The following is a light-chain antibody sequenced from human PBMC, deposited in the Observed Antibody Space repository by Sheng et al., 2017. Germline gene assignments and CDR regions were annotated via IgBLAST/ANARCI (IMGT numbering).Light chain of an antibody. Sequence: EIVLTQSPGTLSLSPGERATLSCRASQSVIDNFLAWYQQKPGRAPRLLIFGTSLRATGVPARFTGSGSGTEFILTISSLQSEDFAVYYCQQYNDWPPNPFGQGTKVEIK. CDR2: GTS. V-gene: IGKV3-15*01. CDR1: QSVIDN. J-gene: IGKJ1*01. CDR3: QQYNDWPPNP.